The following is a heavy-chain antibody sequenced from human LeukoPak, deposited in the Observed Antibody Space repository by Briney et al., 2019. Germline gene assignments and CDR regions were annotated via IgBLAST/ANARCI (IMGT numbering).Heavy chain of an antibody. Sequence: SETLPLTCTVSGGSISSSSYYWSWIRQPPGKGLEWIGYIYYSGSTNYNPSLKSRVTISVDTSKNQFSLKLSSVTAADTAVYYCARGGHYGSGSYDYWGQGTLVTVSS. J-gene: IGHJ4*02. V-gene: IGHV4-61*01. D-gene: IGHD3-10*01. CDR2: IYYSGST. CDR3: ARGGHYGSGSYDY. CDR1: GGSISSSSYY.